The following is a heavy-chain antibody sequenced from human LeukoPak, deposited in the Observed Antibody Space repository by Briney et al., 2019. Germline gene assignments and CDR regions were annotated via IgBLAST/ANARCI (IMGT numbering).Heavy chain of an antibody. J-gene: IGHJ4*02. CDR3: AKDRAYGSGIPGY. V-gene: IGHV3-23*01. CDR1: GFTFGSYA. Sequence: GGSLRLSCAASGFTFGSYAMSWVRQAPGKGLEWVSAISGSGGSTYYADSVKGRFTISRDNSKNTLYLQMNSLRAEDTAVYYCAKDRAYGSGIPGYWGQGTLVTVSS. D-gene: IGHD3-10*01. CDR2: ISGSGGST.